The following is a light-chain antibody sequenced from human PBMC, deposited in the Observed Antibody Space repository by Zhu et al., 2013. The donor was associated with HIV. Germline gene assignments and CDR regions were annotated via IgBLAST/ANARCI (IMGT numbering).Light chain of an antibody. CDR2: TAS. V-gene: IGKV1-39*01. CDR1: QSISSY. CDR3: QQSYSVPQT. Sequence: DIQMTQSPSSLSASVGDRVTITCRASQSISSYLNWYHQKPGKAPKLLIYTASNLQSGVPSRFSGSGSGTEFTLTISSLQPEDFATYYCQQSYSVPQTFGQGTKVEIK. J-gene: IGKJ1*01.